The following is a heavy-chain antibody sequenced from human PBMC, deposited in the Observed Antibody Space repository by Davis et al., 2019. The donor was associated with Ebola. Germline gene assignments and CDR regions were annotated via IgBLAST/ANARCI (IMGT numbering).Heavy chain of an antibody. Sequence: GESLKISCAASGFTFSNYNMNWVRQAPGKGLEWISYISSRSSTRYYADSVRGRFTISRDNSKNTLYLQMNSLRAEDTAVYYCARIGTGLFDYWGQGTLVTVSS. CDR1: GFTFSNYN. CDR3: ARIGTGLFDY. V-gene: IGHV3-48*01. CDR2: ISSRSSTR. D-gene: IGHD3/OR15-3a*01. J-gene: IGHJ4*02.